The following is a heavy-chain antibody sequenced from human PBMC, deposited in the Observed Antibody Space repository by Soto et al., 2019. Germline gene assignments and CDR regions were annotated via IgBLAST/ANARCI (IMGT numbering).Heavy chain of an antibody. CDR3: ARGYDFWSGYYVEDY. D-gene: IGHD3-3*01. Sequence: GASVKVSCKASGYTFTSYDINWVRQATGQGLEWMGWMNPNSGNTCYAQKFQGRVTMTRNTSISTAYMELSSLRSEDTAVYYCARGYDFWSGYYVEDYWGQGTLVTVSS. CDR1: GYTFTSYD. CDR2: MNPNSGNT. J-gene: IGHJ4*02. V-gene: IGHV1-8*01.